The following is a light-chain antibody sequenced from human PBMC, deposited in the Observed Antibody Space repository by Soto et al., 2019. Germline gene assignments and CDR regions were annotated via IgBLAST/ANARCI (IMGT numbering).Light chain of an antibody. V-gene: IGKV3-20*01. CDR1: QSFSSGY. J-gene: IGKJ3*01. CDR3: QQYGSSLLFT. CDR2: GAS. Sequence: ETVLTQSPGSLSXSPXXXATXXCRARQSFSSGYLAWYQQKPGQAPRLLIYGASSRATGIPDRFSGSGSGTDFTLTISRLEPEDFAVYYCQQYGSSLLFTFGPGTKVDI.